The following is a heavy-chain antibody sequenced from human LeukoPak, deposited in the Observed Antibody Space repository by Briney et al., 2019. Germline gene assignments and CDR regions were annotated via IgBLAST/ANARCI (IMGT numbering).Heavy chain of an antibody. CDR3: VRRSWWTGMDV. D-gene: IGHD2-15*01. CDR1: GFTVSSNY. J-gene: IGHJ6*02. CDR2: IYSGGST. Sequence: GGSLRLSCAASGFTVSSNYMSWVRQAPGKGLEWVSVIYSGGSTYYADSVKGRFTISRDNAKNSLYLQMNSLRAEDTAVYYCVRRSWWTGMDVWGQGTTVTVSS. V-gene: IGHV3-66*04.